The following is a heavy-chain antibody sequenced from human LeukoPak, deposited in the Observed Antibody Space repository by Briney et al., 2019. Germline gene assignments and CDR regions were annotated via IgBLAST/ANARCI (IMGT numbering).Heavy chain of an antibody. J-gene: IGHJ3*02. CDR2: IIPIFGTA. D-gene: IGHD3-22*01. Sequence: GASVKVSCKASGGTFSSYAISWVRQAPGQGPEWMGGIIPIFGTANYAQKFQGRVTITADEYTSTAYMELSSLRSEDTAVYYCARDQGSSGYYSDDDDAFDIWGQGTMVTVSS. CDR1: GGTFSSYA. CDR3: ARDQGSSGYYSDDDDAFDI. V-gene: IGHV1-69*13.